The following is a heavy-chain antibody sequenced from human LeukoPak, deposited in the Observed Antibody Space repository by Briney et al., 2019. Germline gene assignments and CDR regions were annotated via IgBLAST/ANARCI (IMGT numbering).Heavy chain of an antibody. CDR3: ARDGSQVVAANWFDP. V-gene: IGHV1-2*02. CDR2: INPNSGGT. CDR1: GYTFTGYY. J-gene: IGHJ5*02. Sequence: ASVKVSCKASGYTFTGYYMHWVRQAPGQGLEWMGWINPNSGGTNYAQKFQGRVTMTRDTSISTAYMELNRLRSDDTAVYYCARDGSQVVAANWFDPWGQGTLVTVSS. D-gene: IGHD2-15*01.